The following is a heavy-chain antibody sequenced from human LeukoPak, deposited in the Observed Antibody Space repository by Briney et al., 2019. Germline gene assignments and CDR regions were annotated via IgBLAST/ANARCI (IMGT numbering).Heavy chain of an antibody. CDR3: ARVYGSGYDFRGAFAI. Sequence: PSETLSLTCTVSGGSISTYYWTWIRQPPGKGLEWIGYVYYSGSTNYNPSLKSRVTISVDTSKNQFSLRLSSVNAADTAVYYCARVYGSGYDFRGAFAIWGQGTMVTVSS. CDR2: VYYSGST. V-gene: IGHV4-59*01. CDR1: GGSISTYY. D-gene: IGHD5-12*01. J-gene: IGHJ3*02.